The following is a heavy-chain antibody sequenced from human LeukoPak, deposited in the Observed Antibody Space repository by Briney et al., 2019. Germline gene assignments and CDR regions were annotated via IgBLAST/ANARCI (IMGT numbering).Heavy chain of an antibody. D-gene: IGHD1-1*01. CDR3: AREERYYYGMDV. J-gene: IGHJ6*02. CDR1: GGSFSGYY. V-gene: IGHV4-34*01. CDR2: INHSGST. Sequence: SETLSLTCAVYGGSFSGYYWSWIRQPPGKGLEWIGEINHSGSTNYNPSHKSRVTISVDTSKNQFSLKLSSVTAADTAVYYCAREERYYYGMDVWGQGTTVTVSS.